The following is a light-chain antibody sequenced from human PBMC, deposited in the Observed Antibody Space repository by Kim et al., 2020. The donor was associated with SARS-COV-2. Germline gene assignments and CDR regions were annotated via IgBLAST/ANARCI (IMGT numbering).Light chain of an antibody. Sequence: GRRVTTSCSGANSNIESNVVNWYQHLPGTAPKLLMYSNDYRPSGVPDRFSGSKSGTSASLAISGLQSEDEADYYCAAWDDSLNGSVFGGGTKLTVL. V-gene: IGLV1-44*01. CDR1: NSNIESNV. CDR2: SND. J-gene: IGLJ3*02. CDR3: AAWDDSLNGSV.